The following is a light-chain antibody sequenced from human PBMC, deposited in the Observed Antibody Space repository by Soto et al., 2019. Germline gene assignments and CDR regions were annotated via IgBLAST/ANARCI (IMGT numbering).Light chain of an antibody. CDR2: DAY. Sequence: VLTQSPVTLSLSPGERATLSCRASQSLRGLLAWYQQKPGQAPRLLIYDAYNRATGIPPRFSGSGSGTDFTLTISSLEPEDSAVYYCQQCNMWPGTFGQGT. J-gene: IGKJ1*01. V-gene: IGKV3-11*01. CDR3: QQCNMWPGT. CDR1: QSLRGL.